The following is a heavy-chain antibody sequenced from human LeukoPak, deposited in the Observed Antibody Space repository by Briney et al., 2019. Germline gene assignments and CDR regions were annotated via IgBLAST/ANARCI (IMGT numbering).Heavy chain of an antibody. CDR1: GYTFTGYY. CDR3: ARDYLDYVWGSYRFWTPVDY. D-gene: IGHD3-16*02. Sequence: ASVKVSCKASGYTFTGYYMHWVRQAPGQGLEWMGRINPNSGGTNYAQKFQGRVTMTRDTSISTAYMELSRLRSDDTAVYYCARDYLDYVWGSYRFWTPVDYWGQGTLVTVSS. V-gene: IGHV1-2*06. CDR2: INPNSGGT. J-gene: IGHJ4*02.